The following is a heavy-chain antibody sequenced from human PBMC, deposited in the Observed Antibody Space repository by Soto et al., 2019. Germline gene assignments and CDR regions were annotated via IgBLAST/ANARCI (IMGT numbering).Heavy chain of an antibody. Sequence: SETLSLTCTVSGGSISSSSYYWGWIRQPPGKGLEWIGSIYYSGSTYYNPSLKSRATISEDTSKNQFSLKRSSVTAADTAVYYGARLLYSSSYNWFDPWGQGTLVTVSS. CDR3: ARLLYSSSYNWFDP. CDR1: GGSISSSSYY. CDR2: IYYSGST. D-gene: IGHD6-13*01. J-gene: IGHJ5*02. V-gene: IGHV4-39*01.